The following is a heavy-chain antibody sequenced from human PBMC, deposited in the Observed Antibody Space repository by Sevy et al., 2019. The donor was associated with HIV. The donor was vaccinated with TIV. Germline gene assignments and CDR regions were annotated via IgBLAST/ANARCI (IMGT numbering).Heavy chain of an antibody. CDR2: ISYDGSHK. V-gene: IGHV3-30*03. CDR1: AFTFSTYA. D-gene: IGHD6-13*01. Sequence: GGSLRLSCAASAFTFSTYAMHWVRQAPGKGLEWVAVISYDGSHKYYADSVKGRFTISRDDSKSSLYLQMNTLRAEDTAVYYWARDGGYRCNWYPRFDPLGQGTLVTVSS. J-gene: IGHJ5*02. CDR3: ARDGGYRCNWYPRFDP.